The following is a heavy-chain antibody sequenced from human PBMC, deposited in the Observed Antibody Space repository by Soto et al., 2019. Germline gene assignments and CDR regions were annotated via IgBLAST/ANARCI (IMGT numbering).Heavy chain of an antibody. Sequence: QPGGSLRLSCSASGFTFSSYAMHWVRQAPGKGLEYVSAISSNGGSTYYADSVKGRFTISRDNSKNTLYLQMSSLRAEDTAVYYCVKARKVAAPRSNWFDPWGQGTLVTVSS. CDR3: VKARKVAAPRSNWFDP. J-gene: IGHJ5*02. D-gene: IGHD6-6*01. CDR2: ISSNGGST. CDR1: GFTFSSYA. V-gene: IGHV3-64D*08.